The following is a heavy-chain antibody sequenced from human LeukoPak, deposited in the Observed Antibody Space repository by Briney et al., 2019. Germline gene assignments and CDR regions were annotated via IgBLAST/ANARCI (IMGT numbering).Heavy chain of an antibody. CDR2: IIRSGSPT. CDR1: GYTFTSYA. D-gene: IGHD3-3*01. V-gene: IGHV3-23*01. Sequence: WGSVRVSCAASGYTFTSYAMNWVRQAPGKGLEWVSSIIRSGSPTYYADSVKGRFTITRDKSKNTPYLQMNSLRAEDTGVYYCAKDSADFWSGPPNNNNYYYMDVWGKGTTVTVSS. CDR3: AKDSADFWSGPPNNNNYYYMDV. J-gene: IGHJ6*03.